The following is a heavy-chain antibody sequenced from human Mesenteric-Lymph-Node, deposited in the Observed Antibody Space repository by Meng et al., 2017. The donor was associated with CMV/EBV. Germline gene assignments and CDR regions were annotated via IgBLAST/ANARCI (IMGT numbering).Heavy chain of an antibody. D-gene: IGHD5-18*01. Sequence: GESLKISCAASGFTFSSYAMSWVRQAPGKGLEWVSAISGSGGSTYYADSVKGRFTISRDNSKNTLYLQMNSLRAEDTAVYYCAKGDSYGWDYYCGMDVWGQGTTVTVSS. CDR1: GFTFSSYA. J-gene: IGHJ6*02. V-gene: IGHV3-23*01. CDR2: ISGSGGST. CDR3: AKGDSYGWDYYCGMDV.